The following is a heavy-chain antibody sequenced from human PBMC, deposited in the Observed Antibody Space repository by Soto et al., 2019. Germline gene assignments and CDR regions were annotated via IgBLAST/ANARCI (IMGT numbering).Heavy chain of an antibody. D-gene: IGHD1-26*01. Sequence: PSETLSLTCTVSGGSVSSGSYYWSWIRQPPGKGLEWIGYIYYSGSTNYNPSLKSRVTISVDTSKNQFSLKLSSVTAADTAVYYCARVMGALAYWGQGTLVTVSS. CDR1: GGSVSSGSYY. CDR3: ARVMGALAY. V-gene: IGHV4-61*01. J-gene: IGHJ4*02. CDR2: IYYSGST.